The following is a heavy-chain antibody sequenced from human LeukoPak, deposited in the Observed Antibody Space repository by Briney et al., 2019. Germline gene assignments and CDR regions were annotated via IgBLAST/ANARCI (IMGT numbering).Heavy chain of an antibody. V-gene: IGHV4-34*01. CDR2: INHSGNT. CDR3: ARGNDYALN. J-gene: IGHJ4*02. CDR1: GGSFSGYY. Sequence: SESLSLTCAVYGGSFSGYYWSWIRQPPGKGLEWIGEINHSGNTNYNPSLKSRVTISVDTSKNQFSLKLSSVTAADTAVYYCARGNDYALNWGQGTLVTVSS. D-gene: IGHD4-17*01.